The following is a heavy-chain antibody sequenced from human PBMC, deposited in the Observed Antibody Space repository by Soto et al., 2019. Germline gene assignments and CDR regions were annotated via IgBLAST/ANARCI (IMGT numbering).Heavy chain of an antibody. D-gene: IGHD4-4*01. J-gene: IGHJ4*02. CDR1: GFSFSDSA. CDR2: TGSKAHSYAT. CDR3: TRHTVDY. V-gene: IGHV3-73*01. Sequence: AGGSLRLSCAASGFSFSDSAIHWVRQASGKGLEWVGRTGSKAHSYATAFAASVKGRFTISRDDSKNTVYLQMNSLKTEDTAVYYCTRHTVDYWGQGTLVTVSS.